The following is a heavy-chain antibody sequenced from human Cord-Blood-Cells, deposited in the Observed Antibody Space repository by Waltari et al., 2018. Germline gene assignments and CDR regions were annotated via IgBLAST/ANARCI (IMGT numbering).Heavy chain of an antibody. CDR1: GYTFTGYY. J-gene: IGHJ3*02. V-gene: IGHV1-2*02. D-gene: IGHD3-22*01. Sequence: QVQLVQSGAEVKKPGASVKVSCKASGYTFTGYYMHWVRQAPGQGLEWMGWIHPNCGGTNYAQKFQGRVTRTRDTSISTAYMELSRLRSDDTAVYYCARGGGYYAFDIWGQGTMVTVSS. CDR2: IHPNCGGT. CDR3: ARGGGYYAFDI.